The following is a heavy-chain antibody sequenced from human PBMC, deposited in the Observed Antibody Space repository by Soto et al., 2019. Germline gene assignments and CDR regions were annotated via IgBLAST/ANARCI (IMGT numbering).Heavy chain of an antibody. Sequence: QVQLVQSGAEVKKPGSSVKVSCKASGGTFSSYAISWVRQAPGQGLEWMGGIIPIFGTANYAQKFQGRVTITADEATSTAYMELSSLRSEDTAVYYCAKYYCSGCSCYSNYYYGMDVWGQGTTVTVSS. CDR1: GGTFSSYA. V-gene: IGHV1-69*01. CDR2: IIPIFGTA. D-gene: IGHD2-15*01. CDR3: AKYYCSGCSCYSNYYYGMDV. J-gene: IGHJ6*02.